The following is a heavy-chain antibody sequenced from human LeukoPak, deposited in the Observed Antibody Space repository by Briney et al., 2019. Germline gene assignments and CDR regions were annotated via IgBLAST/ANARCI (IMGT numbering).Heavy chain of an antibody. CDR2: TRNKANSYTT. D-gene: IGHD3-9*01. Sequence: PGGSLRLSCAASGFTFSDHYMDWVRQAPGKGLEWVGRTRNKANSYTTEYAASVKGRFTISRDDSKNSLYLQMNSLKASDTAMYYCARLHYYDILTGYYKPDGIDYWGQGTLVTVSS. J-gene: IGHJ4*02. CDR3: ARLHYYDILTGYYKPDGIDY. V-gene: IGHV3-72*01. CDR1: GFTFSDHY.